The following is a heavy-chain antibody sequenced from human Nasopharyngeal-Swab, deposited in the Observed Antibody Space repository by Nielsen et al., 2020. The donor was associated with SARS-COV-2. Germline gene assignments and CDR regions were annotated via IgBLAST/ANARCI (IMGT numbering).Heavy chain of an antibody. CDR3: ARGGAGVVPAPVLGLGPYYSYYYMDV. D-gene: IGHD2-2*01. V-gene: IGHV4-34*01. J-gene: IGHJ6*03. CDR2: VNHGGGT. Sequence: RQAPGKGLEWIGEVNHGGGTIGNPFLKRRVAISVATYKNQFSLKLTSVTAADTAIYYCARGGAGVVPAPVLGLGPYYSYYYMDVWGKGTTVTVSS.